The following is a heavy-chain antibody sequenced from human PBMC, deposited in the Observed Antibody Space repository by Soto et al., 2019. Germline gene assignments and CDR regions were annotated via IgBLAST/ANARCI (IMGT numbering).Heavy chain of an antibody. CDR2: ISYDGSNK. CDR1: GFTFSSYG. J-gene: IGHJ6*02. D-gene: IGHD6-13*01. V-gene: IGHV3-30*18. Sequence: GGSLRLSCAAAGFTFSSYGRRWVRQAPGKGLEWVAVISYDGSNKYYADSVKGRFTISRDNSKNTLYLQMNSLRAEDTAVYYCAKDPRSSSWYYYYYGMDVWGQGTTVTVSS. CDR3: AKDPRSSSWYYYYYGMDV.